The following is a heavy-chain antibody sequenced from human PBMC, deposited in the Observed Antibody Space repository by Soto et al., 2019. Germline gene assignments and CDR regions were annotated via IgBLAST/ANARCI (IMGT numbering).Heavy chain of an antibody. Sequence: QVHLQESGPRLVKPSETLSLTCDVSGGSFGDNYWTWIRPFPGKGLEWIGYIYYSGSTNYNPSLKGRVSISVDASKAQFSLQLTSVTAADTALYYCAAGTLGAVWTPLDHWGQGILVTVSS. D-gene: IGHD3-16*01. CDR1: GGSFGDNY. J-gene: IGHJ4*02. CDR3: AAGTLGAVWTPLDH. CDR2: IYYSGST. V-gene: IGHV4-59*03.